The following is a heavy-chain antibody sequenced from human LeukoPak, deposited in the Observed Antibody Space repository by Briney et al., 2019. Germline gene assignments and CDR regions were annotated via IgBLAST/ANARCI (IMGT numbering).Heavy chain of an antibody. CDR1: GFTFSSYS. CDR2: ISGSGGGT. D-gene: IGHD3-22*01. CDR3: AKVSSFYDSSGYYPADY. J-gene: IGHJ4*02. Sequence: GGSLRLSCAASGFTFSSYSMNWVRQAPGKGLEWVSVISGSGGGTFYADSVKGRFTISRDNSKNTLFLQMNSLRAEDTAVYYCAKVSSFYDSSGYYPADYWGQGTLVIVSS. V-gene: IGHV3-23*01.